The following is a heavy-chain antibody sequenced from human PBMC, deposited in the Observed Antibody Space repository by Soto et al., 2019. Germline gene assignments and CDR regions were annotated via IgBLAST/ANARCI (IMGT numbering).Heavy chain of an antibody. Sequence: GASVKVSCKASGYTFTGYYMHWVRQAPGQGLEWMGWINPNSGGTNYAQKFQGRVTMTRDTSISTAYMELSRLRSDDTAVYYCARDIYEGITMVRGPFDYQGQGTLVTVCS. V-gene: IGHV1-2*02. CDR3: ARDIYEGITMVRGPFDY. CDR2: INPNSGGT. CDR1: GYTFTGYY. J-gene: IGHJ4*02. D-gene: IGHD3-10*01.